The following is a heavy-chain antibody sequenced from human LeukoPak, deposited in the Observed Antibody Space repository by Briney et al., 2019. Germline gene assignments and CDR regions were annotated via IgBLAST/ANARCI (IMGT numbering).Heavy chain of an antibody. D-gene: IGHD1-1*01. CDR2: ISASGDVT. V-gene: IGHV3-23*01. CDR3: AKSLFTSATGTGRAFHI. J-gene: IGHJ3*02. CDR1: GFTFSKFP. Sequence: GGSLRLSCAASGFTFSKFPMGWVRQAPGRGLEWVSAISASGDVTFYADSLRGRFTISRDNSKSTLYLQMNGLRAKDTAIFYCAKSLFTSATGTGRAFHIWGQGTRVTVSS.